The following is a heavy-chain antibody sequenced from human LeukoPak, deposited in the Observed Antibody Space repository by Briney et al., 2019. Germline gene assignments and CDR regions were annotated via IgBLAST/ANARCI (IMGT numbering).Heavy chain of an antibody. CDR3: AKDTQYSYGGTIDY. V-gene: IGHV3-9*01. CDR1: GFTFDDYA. D-gene: IGHD5-18*01. Sequence: GGSLRLSRAASGFTFDDYAMHWVRQAPGKGLEWVSGISWNSGSIGYADSVKGRFTISRDNAKNSLYLQMNSLRAEDTALYYCAKDTQYSYGGTIDYWGQGTLVTVSS. J-gene: IGHJ4*02. CDR2: ISWNSGSI.